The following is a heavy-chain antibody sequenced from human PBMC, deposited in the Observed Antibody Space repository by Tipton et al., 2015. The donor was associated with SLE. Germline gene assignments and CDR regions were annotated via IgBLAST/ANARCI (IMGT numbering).Heavy chain of an antibody. J-gene: IGHJ4*02. Sequence: QLVQSGPEVKKPGASVKVSCKASGYTFTSYGISWGRQAPGQGLEWMGWISAYNGNTNYAQKLQGRVTMTTDTSTSSAYMELRSLRSDGTAVYYCAREGQGGVTRGLFFDYWGQGTLVTVSS. D-gene: IGHD3-10*01. CDR3: AREGQGGVTRGLFFDY. CDR1: GYTFTSYG. CDR2: ISAYNGNT. V-gene: IGHV1-18*01.